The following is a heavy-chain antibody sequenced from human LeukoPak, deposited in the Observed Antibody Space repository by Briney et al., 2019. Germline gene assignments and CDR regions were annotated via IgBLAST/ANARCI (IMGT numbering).Heavy chain of an antibody. J-gene: IGHJ6*03. Sequence: ASVRVSFKASGYTFAIYGISWVRQAPGQGLEWMGWISSDNGYTNYAQKFQGRVTMTTDTSTNTAYMEPRSLRSDDTAVYYCARAGSGRYYYYMDVWGKGTTVTVSS. D-gene: IGHD3-10*01. CDR2: ISSDNGYT. CDR3: ARAGSGRYYYYMDV. CDR1: GYTFAIYG. V-gene: IGHV1-18*04.